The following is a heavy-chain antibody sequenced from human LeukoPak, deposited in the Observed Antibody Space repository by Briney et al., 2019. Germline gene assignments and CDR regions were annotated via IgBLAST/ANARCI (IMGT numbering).Heavy chain of an antibody. D-gene: IGHD3-10*01. CDR2: INPNRGKT. CDR1: GYPFTDCYTDYY. CDR3: VRETYCGASSCFRDYYCSGIYKDIDY. V-gene: IGHV1-2*02. J-gene: IGHJ4*02. Sequence: ASVKVFCKASGYPFTDCYTDYYMHWVRQAPGQGLEWTGGINPNRGKTVYAQKYQSKVSMTRDTSITTAYMDLSRLGAVSTGMYYAVRETYCGASSCFRDYYCSGIYKDIDYWGQGTLFTVSS.